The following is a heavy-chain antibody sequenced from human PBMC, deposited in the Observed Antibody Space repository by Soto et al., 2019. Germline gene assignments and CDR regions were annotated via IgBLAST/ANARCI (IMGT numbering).Heavy chain of an antibody. CDR2: IDPRDSYV. CDR1: GYTFTTFW. J-gene: IGHJ5*02. Sequence: GESLKISCTGFGYTFTTFWISWVRQMPGKGLEWMGRIDPRDSYVNYSPSFQGHVTISVDKSISTAYLQWGSLKASDTAMYYCARLYCTTSTCDRWFDPWGQGTLVTVS. D-gene: IGHD2-2*01. CDR3: ARLYCTTSTCDRWFDP. V-gene: IGHV5-10-1*01.